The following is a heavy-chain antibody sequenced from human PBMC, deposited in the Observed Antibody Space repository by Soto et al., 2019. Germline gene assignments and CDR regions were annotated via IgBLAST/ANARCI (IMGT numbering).Heavy chain of an antibody. V-gene: IGHV3-30-3*01. CDR3: ARDIVVVVAFGAFDI. CDR1: GFTFSSYA. D-gene: IGHD2-15*01. CDR2: ISYDGSNK. J-gene: IGHJ3*02. Sequence: GGSLRLSCAASGFTFSSYAMHWVRQAPGKGLEWVAVISYDGSNKYYADSVKGRFTISRDNSKNTLYLQMNSLRAEDTAVYYSARDIVVVVAFGAFDIWGQGTMVTVSS.